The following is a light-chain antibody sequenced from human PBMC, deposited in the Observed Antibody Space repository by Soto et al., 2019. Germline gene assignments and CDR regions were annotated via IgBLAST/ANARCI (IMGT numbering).Light chain of an antibody. CDR2: GAS. Sequence: EIVMTQSPATLSVSQGERATLSCRASESVSSNLAWYQQKPGQAPRLLIYGASTRASGLPARFSGSGSGTEFTLTISSLQSEEFAVYYCQHYDRWPYTFGQGTKVEIK. J-gene: IGKJ2*01. V-gene: IGKV3-15*01. CDR3: QHYDRWPYT. CDR1: ESVSSN.